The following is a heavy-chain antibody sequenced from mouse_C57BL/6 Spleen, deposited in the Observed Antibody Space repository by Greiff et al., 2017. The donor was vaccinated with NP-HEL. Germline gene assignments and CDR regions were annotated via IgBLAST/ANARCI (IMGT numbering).Heavy chain of an antibody. CDR1: GYTFTSYW. J-gene: IGHJ2*01. V-gene: IGHV1-72*01. CDR2: IDPNSGGT. Sequence: QVQLQQPGAELVKPGASVKLSCKASGYTFTSYWMHWVKQRPGRGLEWIGRIDPNSGGTKYNEKFKSKATLTVDKPSSTAHMQLSSLTSEDSAVYYCARSGGHGNYSGGYFDYWGQGTTLTVSS. CDR3: ARSGGHGNYSGGYFDY. D-gene: IGHD2-1*01.